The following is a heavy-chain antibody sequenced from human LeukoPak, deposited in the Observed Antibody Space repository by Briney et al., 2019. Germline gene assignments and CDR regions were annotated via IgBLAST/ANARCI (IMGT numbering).Heavy chain of an antibody. V-gene: IGHV3-30-3*01. Sequence: GRSLRLSCAASGFTFSRHGMHWVRQAPGKGLEWVAVISYDGSSVYYPDSVKGRFTISRDNSKNTLYLQMNSLRAEDTAVYYCAKGPRGSDYFDYWGQGTLVTVSS. CDR2: ISYDGSSV. CDR3: AKGPRGSDYFDY. D-gene: IGHD1-26*01. CDR1: GFTFSRHG. J-gene: IGHJ4*02.